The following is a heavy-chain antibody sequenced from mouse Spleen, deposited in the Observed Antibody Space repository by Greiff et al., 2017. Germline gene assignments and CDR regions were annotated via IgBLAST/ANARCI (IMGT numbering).Heavy chain of an antibody. Sequence: EVKLVESGGGLVQPGGSLKLSCAASGFTFSSYTMSWVRQTPEKRLEWVAYISNGGGSTYYPDTVKGRFTISRDNAKNTLYLQMSSLKSEDTAMYYCARPYYYGSSSYWYFDVWGAGTTVTVSS. D-gene: IGHD1-1*01. J-gene: IGHJ1*01. V-gene: IGHV5-12-2*01. CDR2: ISNGGGST. CDR3: ARPYYYGSSSYWYFDV. CDR1: GFTFSSYT.